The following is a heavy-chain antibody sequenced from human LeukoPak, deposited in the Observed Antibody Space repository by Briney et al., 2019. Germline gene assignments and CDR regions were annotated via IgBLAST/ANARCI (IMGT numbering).Heavy chain of an antibody. CDR2: IKTKIEGETT. V-gene: IGHV3-15*01. Sequence: GGSLRLSCAASGFTFSNAWMSWVRQAPGKGLEWVGRIKTKIEGETTDYAAPVKGSFTISRDDSKNTLYLQMNSLKTEATAVYYCTIDSNSGWSGYWGQGTLVTVSS. CDR1: GFTFSNAW. CDR3: TIDSNSGWSGY. D-gene: IGHD6-19*01. J-gene: IGHJ4*02.